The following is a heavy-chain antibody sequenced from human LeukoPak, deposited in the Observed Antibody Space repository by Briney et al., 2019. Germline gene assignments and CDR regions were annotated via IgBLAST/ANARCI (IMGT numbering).Heavy chain of an antibody. CDR2: IRYDGINK. Sequence: PGGSLRLSCAASGFTFSTHGMHWVRQAPGKGLEWVAFIRYDGINKYYADSVKGRFTISRDSFKNTLYLRMNSLRAEDTAVYYCAKLYYLSPSLSVELTYFDYWGQGTLVTVSS. V-gene: IGHV3-30*02. D-gene: IGHD2-2*01. J-gene: IGHJ4*02. CDR3: AKLYYLSPSLSVELTYFDY. CDR1: GFTFSTHG.